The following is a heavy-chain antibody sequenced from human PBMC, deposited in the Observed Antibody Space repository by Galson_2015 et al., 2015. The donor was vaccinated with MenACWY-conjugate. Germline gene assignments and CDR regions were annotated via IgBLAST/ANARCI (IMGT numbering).Heavy chain of an antibody. J-gene: IGHJ6*02. D-gene: IGHD2-2*01. V-gene: IGHV1-18*01. CDR2: IGAYNGNT. CDR3: AREYCSSTSCYYYGMDV. CDR1: GYTFTSYG. Sequence: SVKVSCKASGYTFTSYGISWVRQAPGQGLEWMGWIGAYNGNTNYAQKLQGRVTMTTDTSTSTAYMELRSLRSDDTAVYYCAREYCSSTSCYYYGMDVWGQGTTVTVSS.